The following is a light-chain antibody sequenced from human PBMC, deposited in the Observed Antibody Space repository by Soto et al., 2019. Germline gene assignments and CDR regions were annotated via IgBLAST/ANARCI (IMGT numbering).Light chain of an antibody. V-gene: IGLV1-40*01. CDR1: SSNIGARYD. CDR2: TNS. CDR3: QSYDTSLSVV. J-gene: IGLJ2*01. Sequence: QAVVTQPPSVSGAPGQRVTISCTGSSSNIGARYDVHWYQQLPGTAPKLLIYTNSNRPSGVPDRFSGSKSGTSASLAITGLQAEDEAGYYCQSYDTSLSVVFGGGTKLTVL.